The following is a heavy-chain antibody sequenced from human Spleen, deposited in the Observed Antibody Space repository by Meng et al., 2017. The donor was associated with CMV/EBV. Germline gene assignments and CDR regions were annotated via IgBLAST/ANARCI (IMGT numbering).Heavy chain of an antibody. CDR2: MNPNSGNT. D-gene: IGHD2-2*03. J-gene: IGHJ6*02. CDR3: ARVDIVVVPAAIYYYYYGMDV. V-gene: IGHV1-8*01. CDR1: GYTFTSYD. Sequence: ASVKVSCKASGYTFTSYDINWVRQATGQGLEWMGWMNPNSGNTGYAQKFQGRVTMTRNTSISTAYMELSSLRSDDTAVYYCARVDIVVVPAAIYYYYYGMDVWGQGTTVTVSS.